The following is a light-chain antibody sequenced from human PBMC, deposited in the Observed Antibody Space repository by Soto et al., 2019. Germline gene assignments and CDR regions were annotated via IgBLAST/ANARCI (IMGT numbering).Light chain of an antibody. CDR2: VAS. CDR3: QQYGSSPWT. Sequence: EIVLTQSPGTLSLSPGERATLSCRASQSVSTSYLAWYQRKPGQAPRLLIYVASSRATGIPDRFRGSGSGTDFTLTISRLEPEDFAVYYCQQYGSSPWTFGQGTKVEIK. CDR1: QSVSTSY. J-gene: IGKJ1*01. V-gene: IGKV3-20*01.